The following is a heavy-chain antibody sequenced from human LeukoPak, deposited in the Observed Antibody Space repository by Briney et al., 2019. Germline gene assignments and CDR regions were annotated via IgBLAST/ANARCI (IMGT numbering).Heavy chain of an antibody. V-gene: IGHV3-23*01. CDR1: GFTFSSNA. CDR2: TSGSGGRT. Sequence: AGSLRLSCPASGFTFSSNAMSWVRQAPGNGLEWVSATSGSGGRTYYADSVKGWFSISRDNSKNTLYLQMNSLRAEETAVYYCAKDWSAYSGHYYFGYWGQGTLVTVSS. CDR3: AKDWSAYSGHYYFGY. J-gene: IGHJ4*02. D-gene: IGHD3-16*01.